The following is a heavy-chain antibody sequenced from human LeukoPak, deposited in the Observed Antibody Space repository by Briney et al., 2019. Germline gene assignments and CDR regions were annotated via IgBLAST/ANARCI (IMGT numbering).Heavy chain of an antibody. Sequence: ASVKVSCKASGYTFTTYPMNWVRQAPGQGLEWMGWINTNTGNPTYAQGFTGRFVLSLDTSVSTTYLQISSLKAEDTAVYYCAREVAPGGFDYWGQGTLVTVSS. V-gene: IGHV7-4-1*02. J-gene: IGHJ4*02. CDR2: INTNTGNP. D-gene: IGHD3-10*01. CDR1: GYTFTTYP. CDR3: AREVAPGGFDY.